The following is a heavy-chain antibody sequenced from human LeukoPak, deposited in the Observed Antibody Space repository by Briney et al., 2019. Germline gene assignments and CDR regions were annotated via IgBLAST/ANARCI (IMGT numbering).Heavy chain of an antibody. D-gene: IGHD3-16*02. Sequence: SETLSLTCTVSGASISNYYWSWIRQSPGKGLEWIGYMLYSGSTNQNPSLRSRVTISVDTSKNQVSLRLSSVTAADTAVYYCARSDIWGSYRFLDYWGQGALVTVSS. V-gene: IGHV4-59*08. CDR3: ARSDIWGSYRFLDY. CDR2: MLYSGST. J-gene: IGHJ4*02. CDR1: GASISNYY.